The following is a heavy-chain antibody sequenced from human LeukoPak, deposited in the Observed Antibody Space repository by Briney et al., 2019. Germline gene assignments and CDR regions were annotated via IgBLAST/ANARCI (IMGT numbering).Heavy chain of an antibody. D-gene: IGHD3-3*01. V-gene: IGHV1-46*01. CDR2: INPSGGTT. J-gene: IGHJ4*02. Sequence: ASVTVSCETSGYTFTRYHIHWVRQAPGQGLEWMGVINPSGGTTTYAQNFQGRVTMTRDTSTITVYMELSSLRSDDTAVYYCAREAIFGVVREYYFDYWGQGTLVTVS. CDR1: GYTFTRYH. CDR3: AREAIFGVVREYYFDY.